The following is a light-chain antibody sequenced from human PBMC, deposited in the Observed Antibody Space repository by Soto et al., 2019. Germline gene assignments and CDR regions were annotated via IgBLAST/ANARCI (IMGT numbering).Light chain of an antibody. CDR2: GAS. Sequence: EIVMTHSPATLSVSACERATLSFRASQSVSSIAWYQQKPGQPPRLLIYGASRRATNIPARFSGGGSDTEFTLTISTLQSEDFAVYYCQYYDNWRLSFGGGTKVDIK. V-gene: IGKV3-15*01. CDR1: QSVSS. J-gene: IGKJ4*01. CDR3: QYYDNWRLS.